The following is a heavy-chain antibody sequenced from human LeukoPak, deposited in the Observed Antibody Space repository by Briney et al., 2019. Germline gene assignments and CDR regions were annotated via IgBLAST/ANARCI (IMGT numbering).Heavy chain of an antibody. J-gene: IGHJ4*02. CDR1: GFIFTKYW. D-gene: IGHD2/OR15-2a*01. CDR2: VNSDXSAX. Sequence: GGSLRLSCAASGFIFTKYWMHWVRQAPGKGLVWVSHVNSDXSAXXXXXXXKXXXTISRXNAKNTVYLHMNSLRVEDTAVYYCTSFYETNWGQGTLVTVSS. V-gene: IGHV3-74*01. CDR3: TSFYETN.